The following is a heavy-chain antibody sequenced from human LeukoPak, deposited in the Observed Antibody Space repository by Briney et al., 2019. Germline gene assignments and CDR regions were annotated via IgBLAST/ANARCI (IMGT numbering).Heavy chain of an antibody. V-gene: IGHV3-30*04. CDR1: GFTFSSYA. J-gene: IGHJ4*02. CDR3: ARDSSGWYGNFDY. D-gene: IGHD6-19*01. CDR2: ISYDGSNK. Sequence: GGSLRLSCASSGFTFSSYAMRWVRQAPGKGLEWVAVISYDGSNKYYADSVKGRFTISRDNSKNTLYLQMNSLRAEDTAVYYCARDSSGWYGNFDYWGQGTLVTVSS.